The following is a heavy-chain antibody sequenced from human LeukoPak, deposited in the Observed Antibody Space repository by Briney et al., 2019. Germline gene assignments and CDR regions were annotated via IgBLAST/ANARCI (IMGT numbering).Heavy chain of an antibody. CDR1: GYSVSGIYY. CDR2: IYHSGST. Sequence: NSSETLSLTCTVSGYSVSGIYYWGWIRQPPGKGLEWIGSIYHSGSTYYNPSLKIRVTISVDTSKNQFSLKLRSVTAADTAVYYCARVGQLAFDYWGQGTLVTVSS. J-gene: IGHJ4*02. CDR3: ARVGQLAFDY. V-gene: IGHV4-38-2*02. D-gene: IGHD2-2*01.